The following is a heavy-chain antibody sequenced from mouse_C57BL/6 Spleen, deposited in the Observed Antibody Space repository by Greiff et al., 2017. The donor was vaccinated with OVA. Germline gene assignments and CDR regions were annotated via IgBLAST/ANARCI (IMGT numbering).Heavy chain of an antibody. CDR2: IHPNSGST. Sequence: QVQLQQPGAELVKPGASVKLSCKASGYTFTSYWMHWVKQRPGQGLEWIGMIHPNSGSTNYNEKFKGKATLTVDKSSTTAYMQLSSLTSEDSAVYYCGSTYYYGGHYFDYWGQGTTLTVSS. V-gene: IGHV1-64*01. D-gene: IGHD1-1*01. CDR3: GSTYYYGGHYFDY. CDR1: GYTFTSYW. J-gene: IGHJ2*01.